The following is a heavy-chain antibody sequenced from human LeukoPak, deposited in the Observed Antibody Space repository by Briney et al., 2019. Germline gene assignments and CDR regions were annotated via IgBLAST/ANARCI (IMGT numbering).Heavy chain of an antibody. CDR2: TYLSGST. V-gene: IGHV4-59*01. Sequence: SETLSLTCVVPGGLISNYYWSWIRQSPGKGLEWIGYTYLSGSTNYNPSLKSRLIISVDTSKNQFSLRLSSVTAADTAVYYCARYEVAGGKFDYWGQGIRVTVSS. CDR3: ARYEVAGGKFDY. J-gene: IGHJ4*02. D-gene: IGHD3-16*01. CDR1: GGLISNYY.